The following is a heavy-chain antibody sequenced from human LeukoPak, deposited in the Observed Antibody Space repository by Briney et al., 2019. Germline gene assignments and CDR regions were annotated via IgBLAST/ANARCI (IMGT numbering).Heavy chain of an antibody. CDR2: IYYSGST. CDR3: ARDFGAFIDSSGYGY. Sequence: ASETLSLTCTVSGGSISSYYWSWIRQPPGKGLEWIGYIYYSGSTNYNPSLKSRVTISVDTSKNQFSLKLSSVTAADTAAYYCARDFGAFIDSSGYGYWGQGTLVTVSS. D-gene: IGHD3-22*01. CDR1: GGSISSYY. J-gene: IGHJ4*02. V-gene: IGHV4-59*01.